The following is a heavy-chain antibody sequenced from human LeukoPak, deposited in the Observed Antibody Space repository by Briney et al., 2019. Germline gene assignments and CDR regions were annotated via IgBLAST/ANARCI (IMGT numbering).Heavy chain of an antibody. CDR2: IYYSGST. V-gene: IGHV4-39*07. Sequence: PSETLSLTCTVSGGSIGSSSYYWGWIRQPPGKGLEWIGSIYYSGSTYYNPSLKSRVTISVDTSKNQFSLKLSSVAAADTAVYYCALGYSSGWSFYYYYMDVWGKGTTVTVSS. D-gene: IGHD6-19*01. J-gene: IGHJ6*03. CDR3: ALGYSSGWSFYYYYMDV. CDR1: GGSIGSSSYY.